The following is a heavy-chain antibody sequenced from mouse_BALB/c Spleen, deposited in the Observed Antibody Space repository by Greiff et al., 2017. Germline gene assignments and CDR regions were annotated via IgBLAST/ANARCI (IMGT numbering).Heavy chain of an antibody. J-gene: IGHJ4*01. D-gene: IGHD1-1*01. Sequence: EVKLMESGGGLVQPGGSLRLSCATSGFTFTDYYMSWVRQPPGKALEWLGFIRNKANGYTTEYSASVKGRFTISRDNSQSILYLQMNTLRAEDSATYYCARNYGSSYGYYYAMDYWGQGTSVTVSS. CDR3: ARNYGSSYGYYYAMDY. CDR1: GFTFTDYY. CDR2: IRNKANGYTT. V-gene: IGHV7-3*02.